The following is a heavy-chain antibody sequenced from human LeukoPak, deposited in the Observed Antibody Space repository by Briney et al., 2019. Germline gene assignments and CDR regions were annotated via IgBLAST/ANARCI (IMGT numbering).Heavy chain of an antibody. CDR1: GGSISSSSYY. J-gene: IGHJ4*02. CDR2: IYYSGST. Sequence: SETLSLTCTVSGGSISSSSYYWGWIRQPPGKGLEWIGSIYYSGSTYYNPSLKSRVTISVDTSKNQFSLKLSSVTAADTAVYYCARRGVGATVYYFDYWGQGTLVTVSS. CDR3: ARRGVGATVYYFDY. V-gene: IGHV4-39*07. D-gene: IGHD1-26*01.